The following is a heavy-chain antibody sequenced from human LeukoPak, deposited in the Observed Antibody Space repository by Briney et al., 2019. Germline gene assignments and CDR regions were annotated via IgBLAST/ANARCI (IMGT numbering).Heavy chain of an antibody. CDR3: ARGLSSSSWFDY. J-gene: IGHJ5*01. CDR1: GGSFSGYY. V-gene: IGHV4-34*01. D-gene: IGHD6-13*01. Sequence: SSETLSLTCAVYGGSFSGYYWSWIRQPPGKGLEWIGEINHSGSTNYNPSLKSRVTISVDTSRNQFSLKLSSVTAADTAVYYCARGLSSSSWFDYWGQGTLVTVSS. CDR2: INHSGST.